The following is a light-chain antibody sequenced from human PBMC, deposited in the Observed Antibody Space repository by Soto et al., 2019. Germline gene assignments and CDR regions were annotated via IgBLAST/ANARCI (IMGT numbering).Light chain of an antibody. CDR3: QQYEDSVLYT. CDR2: DVS. CDR1: QSVRSSF. V-gene: IGKV3-20*01. Sequence: EIVLTQSPGTLSLSPGERATLSCRASQSVRSSFFAWYQQKPGQAPRLLIYDVSIRATGTPDRFSGSGSGTDFTLTINRLEPEDFAMYYCQQYEDSVLYTFGQGTKLDI. J-gene: IGKJ2*01.